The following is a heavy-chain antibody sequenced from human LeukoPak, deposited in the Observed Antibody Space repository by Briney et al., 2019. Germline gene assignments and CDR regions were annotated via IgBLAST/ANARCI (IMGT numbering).Heavy chain of an antibody. CDR1: GGSFSGYY. J-gene: IGHJ3*02. CDR3: ARHGVGATIRAAFDI. CDR2: INHSGST. D-gene: IGHD1-26*01. Sequence: TSETLSLTCAVYGGSFSGYYWSWIRQPPGKGLEWIGEINHSGSTNYNPSLKSRVTISVDTSKNQFSLKLSSVTAADTAVYYCARHGVGATIRAAFDIWGQGTMVTVSS. V-gene: IGHV4-34*01.